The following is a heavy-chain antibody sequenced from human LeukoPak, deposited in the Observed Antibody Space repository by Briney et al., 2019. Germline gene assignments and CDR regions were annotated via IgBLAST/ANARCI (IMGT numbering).Heavy chain of an antibody. CDR3: ARVGMGNSFDY. J-gene: IGHJ4*02. CDR1: GFTFSSYE. V-gene: IGHV3-48*03. D-gene: IGHD2-15*01. CDR2: ISSSGSTI. Sequence: DPGGSLRLSCAASGFTFSSYEMNWVRQAPGKGLEWVSYISSSGSTIYYADSVKGRFTISRDNAKNTLYLQMNSLRAEDTAVYYCARVGMGNSFDYWGQGTLVTVSS.